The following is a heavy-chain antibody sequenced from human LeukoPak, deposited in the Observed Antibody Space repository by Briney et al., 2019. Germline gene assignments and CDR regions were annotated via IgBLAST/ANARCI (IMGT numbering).Heavy chain of an antibody. J-gene: IGHJ4*02. CDR2: ISPSDTYT. V-gene: IGHV3-11*06. CDR3: ARDSIAVAGGFDY. CDR1: GFSFSEYY. D-gene: IGHD6-19*01. Sequence: GGSLRLSCAASGFSFSEYYMYWIRQAPGKGLEWLSYISPSDTYTSYADSVKGRFTISRDNAKNSLYLQMDSLRAEDTAVYYCARDSIAVAGGFDYWGQGTLVTVSS.